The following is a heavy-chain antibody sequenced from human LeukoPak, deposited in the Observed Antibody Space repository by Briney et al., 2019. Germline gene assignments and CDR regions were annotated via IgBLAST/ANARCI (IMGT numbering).Heavy chain of an antibody. Sequence: SVKVSCKASGYTFTSYDISWVRQAPGQGLEWMGGIIPIFGTANYAQKFQGRVTITADESTSTAYMELSSLRSEDTAVYYCARGNSGSYFDYWGQGTLVTVSS. CDR3: ARGNSGSYFDY. D-gene: IGHD1-26*01. V-gene: IGHV1-69*13. CDR1: GYTFTSYD. CDR2: IIPIFGTA. J-gene: IGHJ4*02.